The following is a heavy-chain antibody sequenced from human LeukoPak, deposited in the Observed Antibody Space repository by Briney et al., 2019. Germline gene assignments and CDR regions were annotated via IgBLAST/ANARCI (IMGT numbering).Heavy chain of an antibody. V-gene: IGHV3-9*01. D-gene: IGHD3-10*01. Sequence: GGSLRLSCAASGFTFDDYAMHWVRQAPGKGLEWVSGISWNSGSIGYADSVKGRFTISRDNAKNSLYLQVNSLRAEDTAVYYCARGGVDYYGSGTYYLMYYFDYWGQGALVTVSS. J-gene: IGHJ4*02. CDR2: ISWNSGSI. CDR1: GFTFDDYA. CDR3: ARGGVDYYGSGTYYLMYYFDY.